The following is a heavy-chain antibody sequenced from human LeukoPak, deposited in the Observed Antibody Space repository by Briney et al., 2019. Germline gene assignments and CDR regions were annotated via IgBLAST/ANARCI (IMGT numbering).Heavy chain of an antibody. J-gene: IGHJ5*02. D-gene: IGHD2-2*02. CDR1: GYTFTCYY. CDR2: INPNSGGT. V-gene: IGHV1-2*02. Sequence: GASVKVSCKASGYTFTCYYMHWVRQAPGQGLEWMGWINPNSGGTNYAQKFQGRVTMTRDTSISTAYMELSRLRSDDTAVYYCAREGKYQLLYDWFDPWGQGTLVTVSS. CDR3: AREGKYQLLYDWFDP.